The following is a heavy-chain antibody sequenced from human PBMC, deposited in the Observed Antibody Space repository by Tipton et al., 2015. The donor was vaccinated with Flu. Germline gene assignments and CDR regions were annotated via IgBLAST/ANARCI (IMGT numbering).Heavy chain of an antibody. CDR3: ARDKGRWSSYDAFDI. J-gene: IGHJ3*02. Sequence: LRLSCTASGFTFSSYAMSWVRQAPGKGLEWIGHIFYSGSTNYNPSLKSRVTISVDTSKNRFSLKLSSVTAADTALYYCARDKGRWSSYDAFDIWGQGTRVTVSS. CDR1: GFTFSSYA. D-gene: IGHD4-23*01. V-gene: IGHV4-59*12. CDR2: IFYSGST.